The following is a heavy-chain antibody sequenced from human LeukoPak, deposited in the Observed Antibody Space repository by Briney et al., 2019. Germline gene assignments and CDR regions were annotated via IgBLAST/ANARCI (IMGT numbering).Heavy chain of an antibody. CDR2: IYWDNDK. V-gene: IGHV2-5*02. J-gene: IGHJ1*01. CDR1: GFSLGTSGVG. Sequence: SGPTLVNPTQTLTLTCTFSGFSLGTSGVGVGWIRQPPGKALEWLALIYWDNDKRYNPSLKSRLTIIKDTSKNLVVLTMTNMNPVDTATYYCTQISDSTWISTEYFRHWGQGTLVTVSS. D-gene: IGHD2-2*03. CDR3: TQISDSTWISTEYFRH.